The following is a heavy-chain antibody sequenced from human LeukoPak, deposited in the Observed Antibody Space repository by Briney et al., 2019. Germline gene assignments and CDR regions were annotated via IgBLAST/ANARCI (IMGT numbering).Heavy chain of an antibody. D-gene: IGHD5-12*01. CDR1: GFTFSSSA. V-gene: IGHV3-30*04. J-gene: IGHJ6*03. CDR3: VRRSGYDNYYYYYYMDV. CDR2: ISYDGSNK. Sequence: GGSLRLSCAASGFTFSSSAMHWVRQAPGKGLEWVAVISYDGSNKYYADSVKGRFTISRDNSKNTLYLQMNSLRAEDTAVYYCVRRSGYDNYYYYYYMDVWGKGTTVTVSS.